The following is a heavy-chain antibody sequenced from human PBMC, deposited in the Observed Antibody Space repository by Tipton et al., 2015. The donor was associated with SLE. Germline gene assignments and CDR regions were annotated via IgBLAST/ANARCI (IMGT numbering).Heavy chain of an antibody. V-gene: IGHV5-51*03. CDR3: TSSSSRSLGVFDI. J-gene: IGHJ3*02. CDR2: IYPADSDT. CDR1: GYRISSYW. Sequence: QLVQSGAEVKKPGESLKISRKGSGYRISSYWIGWVRQMPGKGLEWMGIIYPADSDTRYSPSFQGQVTMSGDESINTAYLQWSSLKASDTAIYYCTSSSSRSLGVFDIWGQGTMVTVSS. D-gene: IGHD2-2*01.